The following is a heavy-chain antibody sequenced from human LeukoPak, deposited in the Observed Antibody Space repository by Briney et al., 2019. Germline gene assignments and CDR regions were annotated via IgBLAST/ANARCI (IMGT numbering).Heavy chain of an antibody. CDR2: INHSGST. V-gene: IGHV4-34*01. CDR3: ARVVRKRWLQFYYYYYYMDV. J-gene: IGHJ6*03. CDR1: GGSFSGYY. D-gene: IGHD5-24*01. Sequence: PSETLSLTCAVYGGSFSGYYWSWIRQPPGKGLEWIGEINHSGSTNYNPSLKSRVTISVDTSKNQFSLKLSSVTAADTAVYYCARVVRKRWLQFYYYYYYMDVWGKGTTVTVSS.